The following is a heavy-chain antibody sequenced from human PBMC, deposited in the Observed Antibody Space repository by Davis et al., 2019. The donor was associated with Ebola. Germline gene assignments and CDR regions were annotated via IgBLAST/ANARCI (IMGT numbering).Heavy chain of an antibody. CDR2: INSDGSST. V-gene: IGHV3-74*01. CDR3: ALAAAAAAWFDP. CDR1: GFTSSSYW. Sequence: PGRSLRLSCAASGFTSSSYWMHWVRQAPGKGLVWVSRINSDGSSTSYADSVKGRFTISRDNAKNTLYLQMNSLRAEDTAVYYCALAAAAAAWFDPWGQGTLVTVSS. J-gene: IGHJ5*02. D-gene: IGHD6-13*01.